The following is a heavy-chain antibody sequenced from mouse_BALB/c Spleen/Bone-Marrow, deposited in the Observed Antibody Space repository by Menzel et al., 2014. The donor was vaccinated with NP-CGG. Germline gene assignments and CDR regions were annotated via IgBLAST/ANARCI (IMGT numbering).Heavy chain of an antibody. CDR1: GFGFSRYW. D-gene: IGHD1-2*01. J-gene: IGHJ2*01. CDR2: INPDSSTI. CDR3: ARQGYYGYSDY. Sequence: EVQGVESGGGLVQPGGSLKLSCAASGFGFSRYWMSWVRQAPGKGLEWIGEINPDSSTINYTPSLKDKFIISRDNAKNTLYLQMSKVRSEDTALYYCARQGYYGYSDYWGQGTTLTVSS. V-gene: IGHV4-1*02.